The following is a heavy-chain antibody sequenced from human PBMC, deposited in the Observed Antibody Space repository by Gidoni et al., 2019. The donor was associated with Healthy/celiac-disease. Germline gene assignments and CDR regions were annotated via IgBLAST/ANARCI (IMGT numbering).Heavy chain of an antibody. D-gene: IGHD3-16*01. V-gene: IGHV4-34*01. Sequence: QVQLQQWGAGLLKPSETLSLTCAVYGGSFSGDYWSWIRQPPGKGLEWIGEINHSGSTNYNPSRKSRGNRSVDTAKNQFSLKLSSVTAADTAVYYCARGRGGGSWGQGTLVTVSS. J-gene: IGHJ4*02. CDR3: ARGRGGGS. CDR1: GGSFSGDY. CDR2: INHSGST.